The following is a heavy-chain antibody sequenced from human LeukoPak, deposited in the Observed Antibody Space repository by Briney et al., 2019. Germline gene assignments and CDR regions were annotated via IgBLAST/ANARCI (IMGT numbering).Heavy chain of an antibody. CDR2: TNRDGSQK. J-gene: IGHJ6*02. Sequence: PGGSLRLSCAASGFSLSAYWMTWVRQAPGKGLEWVANTNRDGSQKNHVDSVKGRFTISRDNAENSLFLQMNSLTAEDTAVYYCARESDVDTAIFYYYYGMDVWGQGTTVTVSS. D-gene: IGHD5-18*01. V-gene: IGHV3-7*01. CDR3: ARESDVDTAIFYYYYGMDV. CDR1: GFSLSAYW.